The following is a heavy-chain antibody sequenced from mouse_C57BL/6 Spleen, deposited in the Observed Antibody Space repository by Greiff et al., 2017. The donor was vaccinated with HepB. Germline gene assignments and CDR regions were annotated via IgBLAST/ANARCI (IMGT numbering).Heavy chain of an antibody. CDR3: ARSSYDGYCFAY. CDR1: GYTFTSYW. J-gene: IGHJ3*01. CDR2: IDPSDSYT. V-gene: IGHV1-69*01. Sequence: QVQLKQSGAELVMPGASVKLSCKASGYTFTSYWMHWVKQRPGQGLEWIGEIDPSDSYTNYNQKFKGKSTLTVDKSSSTAYMQLSSLTSEDSAVFYCARSSYDGYCFAYWGQGTLVTVSA. D-gene: IGHD2-3*01.